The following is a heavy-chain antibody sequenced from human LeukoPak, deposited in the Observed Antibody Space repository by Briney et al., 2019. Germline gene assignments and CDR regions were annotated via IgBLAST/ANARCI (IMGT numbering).Heavy chain of an antibody. V-gene: IGHV1-69*06. Sequence: ASVKVSCKASGGTFSSYAISWVRQAPGQGLEWMGGIIPIFGTANYAQKFQGRVTITADKSTSTAYMELSSLRSEDTAVYYCARDLAGSSSWFNWFDPWGQGTLVTVSS. CDR2: IIPIFGTA. CDR3: ARDLAGSSSWFNWFDP. CDR1: GGTFSSYA. J-gene: IGHJ5*02. D-gene: IGHD6-13*01.